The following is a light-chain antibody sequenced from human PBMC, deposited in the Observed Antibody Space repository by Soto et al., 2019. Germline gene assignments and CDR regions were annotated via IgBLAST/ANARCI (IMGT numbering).Light chain of an antibody. CDR3: MQGSHWPRT. J-gene: IGKJ1*01. CDR1: QSLVNSDGNTY. V-gene: IGKV2-30*01. CDR2: KVS. Sequence: EVVMTQSPLSLPVTLGQPASISCRSSQSLVNSDGNTYLNWFQQRPGQSPRRLIYKVSNRDSGVPDRFSGNGSGTDFTLKISRVEAEDVAVYYCMQGSHWPRTFGQGTKVEIK.